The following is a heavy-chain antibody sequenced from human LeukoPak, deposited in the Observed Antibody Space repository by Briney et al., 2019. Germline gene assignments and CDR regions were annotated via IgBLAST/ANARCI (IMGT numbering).Heavy chain of an antibody. D-gene: IGHD5-12*01. CDR3: ARSGSGYNPIDF. CDR2: ISPYNDDT. V-gene: IGHV1-18*01. CDR1: GYTFSSSG. Sequence: ASVKVSCKASGYTFSSSGISWVRQAPGQGVEWMGWISPYNDDTRYEQTLQGRVTMTTDTSTSTVYMELRSLRSDDTAVYYCARSGSGYNPIDFWGQGTRVTVSS. J-gene: IGHJ4*02.